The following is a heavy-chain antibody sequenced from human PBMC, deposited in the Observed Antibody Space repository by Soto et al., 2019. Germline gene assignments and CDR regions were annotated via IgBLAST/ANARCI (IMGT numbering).Heavy chain of an antibody. Sequence: SVKVSCKASGGTFSGYAINWVRQAPGQGLEWMGGIIPLLGITDYGQKFQGRITIAADESTGTAYMDLRGLRSEDTAVYYCARDPRSITGTTSPEDFQHWGQGTLVTVSS. CDR2: IIPLLGIT. CDR3: ARDPRSITGTTSPEDFQH. V-gene: IGHV1-69*13. J-gene: IGHJ1*01. D-gene: IGHD1-20*01. CDR1: GGTFSGYA.